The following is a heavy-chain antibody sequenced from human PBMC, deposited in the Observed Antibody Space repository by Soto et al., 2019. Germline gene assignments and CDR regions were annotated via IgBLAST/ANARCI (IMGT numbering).Heavy chain of an antibody. CDR1: GGSISSGDYY. CDR2: IYYSGST. Sequence: SETLSLTCTVSGGSISSGDYYWSWIRQPPGKGLECIGYIYYSGSTYYNPSLKSRVTISVDTSKNQFSLKLSSVTAADTAVYYCARGSSTMVRGVYYYGMDVWGQGTTVTVSS. V-gene: IGHV4-30-4*01. J-gene: IGHJ6*02. D-gene: IGHD3-10*01. CDR3: ARGSSTMVRGVYYYGMDV.